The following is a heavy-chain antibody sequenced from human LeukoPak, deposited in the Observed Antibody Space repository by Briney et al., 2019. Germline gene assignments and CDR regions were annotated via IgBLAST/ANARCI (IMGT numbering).Heavy chain of an antibody. CDR1: GYSFNSYW. CDR3: ARRAGNSGYFSDAFDI. Sequence: GEYLKISCKGSGYSFNSYWIGWVRQMPGKGLEWMGIIYPGDSNTRYSPSFQGQVTISADKSINTAYLQWSSLKASDTAMYYCARRAGNSGYFSDAFDIWAQGTMVTVSS. V-gene: IGHV5-51*01. CDR2: IYPGDSNT. D-gene: IGHD3-22*01. J-gene: IGHJ3*02.